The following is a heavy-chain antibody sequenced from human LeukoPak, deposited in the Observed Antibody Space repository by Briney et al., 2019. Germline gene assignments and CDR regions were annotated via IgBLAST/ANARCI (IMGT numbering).Heavy chain of an antibody. J-gene: IGHJ4*02. D-gene: IGHD3-10*01. CDR1: GYTFTGYY. V-gene: IGHV1-2*06. CDR2: INPNSGGT. Sequence: ASVKVSCKASGYTFTGYYMHWVRQAPGQGLEWMGRINPNSGGTNYAQKFQGRVTITADESTSTAYMELSSLRSEDTAVYYCAFRTMVRGVDYWGQGTLVTVSS. CDR3: AFRTMVRGVDY.